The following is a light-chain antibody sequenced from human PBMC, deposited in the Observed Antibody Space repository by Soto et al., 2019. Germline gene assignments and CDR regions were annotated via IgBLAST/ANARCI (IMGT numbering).Light chain of an antibody. Sequence: QSVLTQPPSVSEAPRQRVTISCSGSTSNIGNNGVIWYQQLPGKAPRLLIYYDDLLPSGVSDRFSGSKSGTSASLAISGLQSEDEADYYCAAWADFLNVYVFGTGTKVTVL. J-gene: IGLJ1*01. CDR1: TSNIGNNG. CDR3: AAWADFLNVYV. V-gene: IGLV1-36*01. CDR2: YDD.